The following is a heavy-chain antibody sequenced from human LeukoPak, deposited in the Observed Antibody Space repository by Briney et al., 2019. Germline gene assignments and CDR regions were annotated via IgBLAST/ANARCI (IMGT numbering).Heavy chain of an antibody. CDR3: AKDWTTVVTPKGYYFDS. Sequence: PGGSLRLSCAASGFTFSNSAMSWVRQAPGKGLEWVSAISTTGGSTYYADSVKGRFTISRDNSKNTLSLQMDSLRVEDTAVYYCAKDWTTVVTPKGYYFDSWGQGTLVTVSS. D-gene: IGHD4-23*01. J-gene: IGHJ4*02. CDR1: GFTFSNSA. V-gene: IGHV3-23*01. CDR2: ISTTGGST.